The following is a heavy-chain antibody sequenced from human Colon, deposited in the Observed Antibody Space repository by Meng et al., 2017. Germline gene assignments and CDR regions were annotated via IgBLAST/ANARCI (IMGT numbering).Heavy chain of an antibody. CDR2: ISNSYKT. D-gene: IGHD1-7*01. CDR1: GDSIANSKW. J-gene: IGHJ4*02. Sequence: HLQGWAPALVQPSGTSALACCVSGDSIANSKWWSWLRQAPGKGPEWMGEISNSYKTVYSPSHKSRVRISLDKSNNQFSLTLTSVTAADTAVYYCARERVRELGLFDSWGQGILVTVSS. CDR3: ARERVRELGLFDS. V-gene: IGHV4-4*02.